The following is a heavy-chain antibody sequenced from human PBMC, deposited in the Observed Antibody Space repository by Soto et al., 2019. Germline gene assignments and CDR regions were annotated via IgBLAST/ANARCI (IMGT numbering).Heavy chain of an antibody. Sequence: SETLSLTCTVSGGSISSYYWSWIRQPPGKGLEWIGYIYFSGSTNYNPSLKSRVTISVDTSKNQFSLRLNSVTAADTAVYYCAREETDRGYGHDVFYFWGQGTMVPVSS. J-gene: IGHJ3*01. CDR1: GGSISSYY. CDR2: IYFSGST. D-gene: IGHD5-12*01. V-gene: IGHV4-59*01. CDR3: AREETDRGYGHDVFYF.